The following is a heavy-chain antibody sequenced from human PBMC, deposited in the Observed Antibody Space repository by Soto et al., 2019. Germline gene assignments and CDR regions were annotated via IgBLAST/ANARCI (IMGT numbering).Heavy chain of an antibody. CDR3: AKNQERELPRVIDF. CDR2: MSGSSSTT. Sequence: LRLSCATSGLTFSNYAMSWVHQAPGGGLEWVSSMSGSSSTTYYADSVKGRFTISRDRSKNTLYLQMSSLRAEDTALYYCAKNQERELPRVIDFWGQGTLVTVSS. CDR1: GLTFSNYA. D-gene: IGHD1-7*01. J-gene: IGHJ4*02. V-gene: IGHV3-23*01.